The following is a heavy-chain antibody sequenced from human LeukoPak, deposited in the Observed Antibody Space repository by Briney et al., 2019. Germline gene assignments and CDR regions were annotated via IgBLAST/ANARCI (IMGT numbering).Heavy chain of an antibody. V-gene: IGHV4-31*03. CDR2: IYYSGST. D-gene: IGHD1-26*01. Sequence: SQTLSLTCTVSGGSVSSGGYYWSWIRQHPGKGLEWIGYIYYSGSTYYNPSLKSRVTISVDTSKNQFSLKLSSVTAADTAVYYCARSYSGSYHDYWGQGTLVTVSS. CDR3: ARSYSGSYHDY. CDR1: GGSVSSGGYY. J-gene: IGHJ4*02.